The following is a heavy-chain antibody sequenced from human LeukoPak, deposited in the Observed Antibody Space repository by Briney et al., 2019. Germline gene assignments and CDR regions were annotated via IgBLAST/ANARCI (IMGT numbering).Heavy chain of an antibody. CDR2: IIPNFGTA. D-gene: IGHD5-18*01. CDR1: GGTFSSYA. V-gene: IGHV1-69*05. Sequence: SVKVSCKASGGTFSSYAISWVRQAPGQGLEWMGGIIPNFGTANYAQKFQGRVTITTDESTSTAYMELSSLRSEDTAVYYCARASDTAMPTTTYYYYYYMDVWGNGTTVTVSS. CDR3: ARASDTAMPTTTYYYYYYMDV. J-gene: IGHJ6*03.